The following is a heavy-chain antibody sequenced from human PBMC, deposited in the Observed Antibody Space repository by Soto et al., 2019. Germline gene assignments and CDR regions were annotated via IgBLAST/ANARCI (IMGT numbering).Heavy chain of an antibody. J-gene: IGHJ5*02. V-gene: IGHV3-48*01. Sequence: GGSLRLSCAASGFTFSSYSMNWVRQAPGKGLEWVSYISSSSSTIYYADSVKGRFTISRDNAKNSLYLQMNSLRAEDTAVYYCARDGIAVADLNWFDPWGQGTLVTVSS. CDR1: GFTFSSYS. CDR2: ISSSSSTI. CDR3: ARDGIAVADLNWFDP. D-gene: IGHD6-19*01.